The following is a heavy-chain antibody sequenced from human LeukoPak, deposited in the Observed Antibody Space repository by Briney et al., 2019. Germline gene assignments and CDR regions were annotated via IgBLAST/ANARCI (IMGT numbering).Heavy chain of an antibody. Sequence: SGGSLRLSCAASGFTFSTYAMSWVRQAPGKGLEWVAGINADDGRTYYADSVKGRFTISRDNSKNTLSLQLNSLRAEDTAVYNCAKDATRTGGWYYFDYWGQGTLVTVSS. CDR1: GFTFSTYA. D-gene: IGHD6-19*01. CDR2: INADDGRT. V-gene: IGHV3-23*01. CDR3: AKDATRTGGWYYFDY. J-gene: IGHJ4*02.